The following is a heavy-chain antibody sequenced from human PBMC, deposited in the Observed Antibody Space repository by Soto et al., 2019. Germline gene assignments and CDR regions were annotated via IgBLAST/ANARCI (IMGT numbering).Heavy chain of an antibody. V-gene: IGHV3-15*01. CDR3: TTVPGHS. CDR1: GFTFSNAW. CDR2: IKSKTYGGTT. J-gene: IGHJ4*02. Sequence: GGSLRLSCAASGFTFSNAWMSWVRQAPGKGLEWVGRIKSKTYGGTTDYAAPVKGRFTISRDDSKNTLYLQMNSLKTEDTAVYYCTTVPGHSWGQGTLVTVSS.